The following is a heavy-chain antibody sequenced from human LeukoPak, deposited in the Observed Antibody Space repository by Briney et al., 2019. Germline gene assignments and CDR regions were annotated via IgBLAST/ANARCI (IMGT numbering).Heavy chain of an antibody. D-gene: IGHD2-15*01. CDR3: ARASGYCSGGSCPLLGIDY. CDR2: INHSGST. CDR1: GFTFSSYS. Sequence: GSLRLSCAASGFTFSSYSMNWIRQPPGKGLEWIGEINHSGSTNYNPSLKSRVTISVDTSKNQFSLKLSSVTAADTAVYYCARASGYCSGGSCPLLGIDYWGQGTLVTVSS. J-gene: IGHJ4*02. V-gene: IGHV4-34*01.